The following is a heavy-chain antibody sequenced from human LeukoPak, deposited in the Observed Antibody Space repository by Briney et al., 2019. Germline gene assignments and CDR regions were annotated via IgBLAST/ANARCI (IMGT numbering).Heavy chain of an antibody. J-gene: IGHJ4*02. D-gene: IGHD5-12*01. CDR1: XXSISSYY. V-gene: IGHV4-59*01. CDR3: ARGGWLRFDY. CDR2: IYYSGST. Sequence: SXXSISSYYWSWIRQPPGKGLEWIGYIYYSGSTNYNPSLKSRVTISVDTSKNQFSLKLSSVTAADTAVYYCARGGWLRFDYWGQGTLVTXX.